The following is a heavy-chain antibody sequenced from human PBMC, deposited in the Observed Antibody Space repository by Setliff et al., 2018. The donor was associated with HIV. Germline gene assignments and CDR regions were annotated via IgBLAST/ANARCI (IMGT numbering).Heavy chain of an antibody. Sequence: GGSLRLSCAASGFTVSTYYMSWVRQAPGKGLEWVSTIYSGGSTYHADSVRGRFTLSRDTSKNTLFLQMNSLRPEDTAVYYCARVRLYNTALDYWGQGTLVTVSS. CDR1: GFTVSTYY. D-gene: IGHD3-3*01. V-gene: IGHV3-66*02. CDR2: IYSGGST. CDR3: ARVRLYNTALDY. J-gene: IGHJ4*02.